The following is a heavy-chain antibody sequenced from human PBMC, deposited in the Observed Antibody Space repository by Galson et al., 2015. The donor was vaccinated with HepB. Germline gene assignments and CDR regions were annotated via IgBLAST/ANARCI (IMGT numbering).Heavy chain of an antibody. D-gene: IGHD6-6*01. Sequence: SLRLSCAASGFTFSSYGMHWVRQAPGKGLEWVAVISYDGSNKYYADSVKGRFTISRDNSKNTLYLQMNSLRAEDTAVYYCASRVIGAAPFDYWGQGTLVTVSS. CDR3: ASRVIGAAPFDY. CDR2: ISYDGSNK. J-gene: IGHJ4*02. CDR1: GFTFSSYG. V-gene: IGHV3-30*03.